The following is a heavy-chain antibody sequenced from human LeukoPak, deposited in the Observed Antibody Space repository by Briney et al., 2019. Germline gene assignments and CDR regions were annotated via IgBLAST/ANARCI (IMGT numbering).Heavy chain of an antibody. CDR1: GYTFTSYF. J-gene: IGHJ4*02. D-gene: IGHD2-8*02. CDR2: INPSNGDT. CDR3: AREQSGGYFDY. Sequence: ASVKVSCKASGYTFTSYFIHWVRQAPGQGLEWMGIINPSNGDTVYAPKFQGRFTVTRDTSTSTVHMELSSLRPQDTAVYYCAREQSGGYFDYWGQGTLVTVST. V-gene: IGHV1-46*01.